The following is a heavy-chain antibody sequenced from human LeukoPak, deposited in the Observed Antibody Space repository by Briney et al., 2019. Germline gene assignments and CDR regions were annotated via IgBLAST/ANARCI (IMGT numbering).Heavy chain of an antibody. CDR3: ARDPYSGAYGNTYYYYMDV. CDR1: GFPFSGYS. V-gene: IGHV3-48*04. CDR2: ISSSGSTI. J-gene: IGHJ6*03. D-gene: IGHD1-26*01. Sequence: GGSLRLSCAASGFPFSGYSLTWVRQAPGKGLEWVSYISSSGSTIYYADSVKGRFTISRDNARNSLYLQMNSLTAEDTAVYYCARDPYSGAYGNTYYYYMDVWGKGTTVTISS.